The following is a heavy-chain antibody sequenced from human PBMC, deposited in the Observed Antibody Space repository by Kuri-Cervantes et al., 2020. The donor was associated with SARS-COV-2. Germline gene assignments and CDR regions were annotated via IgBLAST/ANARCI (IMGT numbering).Heavy chain of an antibody. Sequence: GESLKISCAASGFTFSDFAMSWVRQAPGKGLEWVSATSAAGSKTYYAASVKGRFTISRDNSKNTLFLRMDSLRGDDTAVYYCASELGYCSGGSCYPFDYWGQGTLVTVSS. V-gene: IGHV3-23*01. D-gene: IGHD2-15*01. CDR2: TSAAGSKT. CDR3: ASELGYCSGGSCYPFDY. CDR1: GFTFSDFA. J-gene: IGHJ4*02.